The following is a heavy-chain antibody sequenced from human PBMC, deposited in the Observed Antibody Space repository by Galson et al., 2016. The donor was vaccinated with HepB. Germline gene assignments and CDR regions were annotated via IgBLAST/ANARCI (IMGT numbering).Heavy chain of an antibody. D-gene: IGHD2-15*01. Sequence: SVKVSCKAYGYGLPNYGLSWVRQAPGQGPEWMGWVRAYTSKTMYAQRFQGRLTISTDTSTGYMEMTGLTSDDTAMYYCARDRVGRALVRVDDALDVWGQGSMVIVAS. J-gene: IGHJ3*01. CDR2: VRAYTSKT. CDR3: ARDRVGRALVRVDDALDV. V-gene: IGHV1-18*04. CDR1: GYGLPNYG.